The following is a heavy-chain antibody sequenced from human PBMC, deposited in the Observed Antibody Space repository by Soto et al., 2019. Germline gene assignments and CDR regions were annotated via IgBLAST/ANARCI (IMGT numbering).Heavy chain of an antibody. V-gene: IGHV3-23*01. J-gene: IGHJ4*02. CDR3: AIDLWWYTH. CDR1: GFTFSDHA. Sequence: EVPLLESGGGLVQPGGSLRLSCTASGFTFSDHAMTWVRQAPGKGLEWLSGISGGGSGAYYADSVKGRFTVSRANSDNTLFLHMDSLRVEDTAVYYCAIDLWWYTHWGQGTLVTVSS. D-gene: IGHD2-15*01. CDR2: ISGGGSGA.